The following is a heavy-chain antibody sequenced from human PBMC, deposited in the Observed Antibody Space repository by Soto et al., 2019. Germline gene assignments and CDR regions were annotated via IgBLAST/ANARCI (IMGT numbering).Heavy chain of an antibody. CDR3: ARYIYGQGFKA. J-gene: IGHJ5*02. CDR1: GDIFTNFD. CDR2: MRANSGDT. Sequence: QVQLVQPGAEVRKPGASVKVSCKASGDIFTNFDFNWVRQATGQGLSGFGWMRANSGDTGHDQKFQGRVSMTRDTSMSTAYMELSSLRAEDTAVYYCARYIYGQGFKAWGQGTLVFVSS. V-gene: IGHV1-8*01. D-gene: IGHD3-3*02.